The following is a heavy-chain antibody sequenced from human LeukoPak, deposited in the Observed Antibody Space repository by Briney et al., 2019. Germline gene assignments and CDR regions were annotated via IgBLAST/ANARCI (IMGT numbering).Heavy chain of an antibody. J-gene: IGHJ6*03. Sequence: ASETLSLTCTVSGGSISSGSYYWSWIRQPAGKGLEWIGRIYTSGSTNYNPSLKSRVTISVDTSKNQFSLKLSSVTAADTAVYYCARAPLYDILTGYYIGYYYYYMDVWGKGTTVTISS. CDR2: IYTSGST. CDR3: ARAPLYDILTGYYIGYYYYYMDV. CDR1: GGSISSGSYY. V-gene: IGHV4-61*02. D-gene: IGHD3-9*01.